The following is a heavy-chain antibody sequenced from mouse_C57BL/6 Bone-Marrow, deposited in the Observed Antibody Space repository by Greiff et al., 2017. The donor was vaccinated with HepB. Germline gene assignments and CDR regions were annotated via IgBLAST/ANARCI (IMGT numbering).Heavy chain of an antibody. CDR1: GFTFSSYA. CDR2: ISDGGSYT. V-gene: IGHV5-4*01. D-gene: IGHD4-1*01. J-gene: IGHJ4*01. Sequence: DVKLVESGGGLVKPGGSLKLSCAASGFTFSSYAMSWVRQTPEKRLEWVATISDGGSYTYYPDNVKGRFTISRDNAKNNLYLQMSHLKSEDTAMYYCARERDWENYAMDYWGQGTSVTVSS. CDR3: ARERDWENYAMDY.